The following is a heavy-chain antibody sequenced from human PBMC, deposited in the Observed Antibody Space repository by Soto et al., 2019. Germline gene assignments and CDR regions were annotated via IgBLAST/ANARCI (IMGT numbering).Heavy chain of an antibody. J-gene: IGHJ4*02. D-gene: IGHD6-19*01. V-gene: IGHV3-9*01. CDR1: GFTFDDYA. CDR2: ITWDSGRI. Sequence: EVQLVESGGGLVQPGRSLRLSCAASGFTFDDYAMHWVRQAPGRGLEWVSGITWDSGRIDYEDSVKGRFTMSRDNAKNSLYLQMNSLRAEDTALYYCVKDYSSAWYQPLHFFDHWGQGALVTVSS. CDR3: VKDYSSAWYQPLHFFDH.